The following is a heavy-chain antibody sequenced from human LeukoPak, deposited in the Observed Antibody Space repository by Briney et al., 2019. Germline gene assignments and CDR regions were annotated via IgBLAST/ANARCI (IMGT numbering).Heavy chain of an antibody. V-gene: IGHV3-23*01. CDR1: GFTFSTYA. D-gene: IGHD1-26*01. CDR3: AKNRGAGSHYYYHMNV. CDR2: ISGSGGGT. J-gene: IGHJ6*03. Sequence: PGGSLRLSCAASGFTFSTYAMSWVRQAAGKGLEWVSLISGSGGGTYYAGSVKGRFTISRDNSKNTLYLRLNSLRVEDTAVYYCAKNRGAGSHYYYHMNVWGKGTTVTVSS.